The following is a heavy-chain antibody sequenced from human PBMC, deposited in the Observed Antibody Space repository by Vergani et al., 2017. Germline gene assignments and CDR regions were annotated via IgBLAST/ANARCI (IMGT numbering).Heavy chain of an antibody. CDR2: INWNGGST. D-gene: IGHD2-2*01. CDR1: GFTFDDYG. Sequence: EVQLVESGGDVVRPGGSLRLSCAASGFTFDDYGMSWVRQAPGKGLEWVSGINWNGGSTGYADSVKGRFTISRDNAKNSLYLQMNSLRAEDTALYHCARDSAEGRYQLLGGYDYWGQGTLVTVSS. CDR3: ARDSAEGRYQLLGGYDY. J-gene: IGHJ4*02. V-gene: IGHV3-20*01.